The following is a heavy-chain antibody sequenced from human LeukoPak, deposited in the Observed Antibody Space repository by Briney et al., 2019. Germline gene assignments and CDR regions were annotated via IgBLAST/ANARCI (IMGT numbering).Heavy chain of an antibody. J-gene: IGHJ4*02. CDR3: AREGGDSSGSTDY. CDR2: IYYSGST. D-gene: IGHD3-22*01. CDR1: GGSISSGDYY. Sequence: PSQTLSLTCTVSGGSISSGDYYLSWIRQPPGKGLEWIGYIYYSGSTYYNPSLKSRVTISVDTSKNQFSLKLSSVTAADTAVYYCAREGGDSSGSTDYWGQGTLVTVSS. V-gene: IGHV4-30-4*01.